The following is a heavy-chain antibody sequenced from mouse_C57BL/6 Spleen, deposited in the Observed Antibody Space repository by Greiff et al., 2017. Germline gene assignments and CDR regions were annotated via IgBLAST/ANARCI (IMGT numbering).Heavy chain of an antibody. CDR1: GYTFTSYW. Sequence: VQLQQPGAELVRPGTSVKLSCKASGYTFTSYWMHWVKQRPGQGLEWIGVIDPSDSYTNYNQKFKGKATLTVDTSSSTAYMQLSSLTSEDTAVYYCARSDEGAMDYWGQGTSVTVSS. J-gene: IGHJ4*01. CDR3: ARSDEGAMDY. CDR2: IDPSDSYT. V-gene: IGHV1-59*01.